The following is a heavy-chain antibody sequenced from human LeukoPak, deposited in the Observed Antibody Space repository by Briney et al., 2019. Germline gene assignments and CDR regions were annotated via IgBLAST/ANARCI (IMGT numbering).Heavy chain of an antibody. J-gene: IGHJ5*02. D-gene: IGHD2-21*01. Sequence: SVKVSCKASGGTFSSYAISWVRQAPGQGLEWMGRIIPILGIANYAQKFQGRVTITADKSTSTAYMELSSLRSDDTAVYYCARVSYSANWFDPWGQGTLVTVSS. CDR1: GGTFSSYA. V-gene: IGHV1-69*04. CDR3: ARVSYSANWFDP. CDR2: IIPILGIA.